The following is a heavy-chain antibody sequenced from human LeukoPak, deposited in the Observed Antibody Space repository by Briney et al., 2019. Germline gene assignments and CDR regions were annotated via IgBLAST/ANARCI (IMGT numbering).Heavy chain of an antibody. CDR3: ASRYSGYDYRATRGYYYYGMDV. CDR1: GGTFSSYA. CDR2: IIPIFGTA. D-gene: IGHD5-12*01. V-gene: IGHV1-69*06. Sequence: ASVKVSCKASGGTFSSYAISWVRQAPGQGLEWMGGIIPIFGTANYAQKFQGRGTITADKSTSTAYMELSSLRSEDTAVYYCASRYSGYDYRATRGYYYYGMDVWGKGTTVTVSS. J-gene: IGHJ6*04.